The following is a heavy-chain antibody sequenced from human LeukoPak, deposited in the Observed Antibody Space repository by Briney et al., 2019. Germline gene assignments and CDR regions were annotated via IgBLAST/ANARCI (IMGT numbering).Heavy chain of an antibody. Sequence: GASVKVSCKASGGTFSSYAISWVRQAPGQGLAWMGRIIPIFGTANYAQKFPGRVTITADKSTSTAYMELSILRSEDTAVYYCASGTRCSWTFDYWGQGTLVTVSS. CDR2: IIPIFGTA. CDR3: ASGTRCSWTFDY. V-gene: IGHV1-69*06. CDR1: GGTFSSYA. D-gene: IGHD6-13*01. J-gene: IGHJ4*02.